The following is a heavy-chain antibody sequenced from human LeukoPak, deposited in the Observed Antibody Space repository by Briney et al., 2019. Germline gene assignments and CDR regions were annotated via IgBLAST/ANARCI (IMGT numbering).Heavy chain of an antibody. CDR2: ISYDGSNK. CDR1: GFTFSSYG. D-gene: IGHD3-10*01. J-gene: IGHJ4*02. Sequence: PGGSLRPSCAASGFTFSSYGMHWVRQAPGKGLEWVAVISYDGSNKYYADSVKGRFTISRDNSKNSLYLQMNSLTAADPAVYYCAKDSLATMVRRAIPKAVDYWGQGTLVTVSS. CDR3: AKDSLATMVRRAIPKAVDY. V-gene: IGHV3-30*18.